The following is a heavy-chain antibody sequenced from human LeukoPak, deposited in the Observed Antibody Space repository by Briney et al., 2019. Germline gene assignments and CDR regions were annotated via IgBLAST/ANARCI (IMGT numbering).Heavy chain of an antibody. D-gene: IGHD6-6*01. CDR2: IYYSGST. V-gene: IGHV4-59*08. CDR1: GGAISSDY. Sequence: SETLSLTCTVSGGAISSDYWTCIRQPPGKGLEWIGYIYYSGSTNYNPSLRSRVTISVDTSKNQFSLKLTSVTAADTAVYYCARRRSGSSSEFDPWGKGTLVTVSS. CDR3: ARRRSGSSSEFDP. J-gene: IGHJ5*02.